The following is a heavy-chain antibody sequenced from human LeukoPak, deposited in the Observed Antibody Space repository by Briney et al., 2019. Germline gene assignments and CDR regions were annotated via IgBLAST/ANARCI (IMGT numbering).Heavy chain of an antibody. CDR3: ARDREMATAGFDY. CDR2: IIPIFDIA. V-gene: IGHV1-69*04. D-gene: IGHD5-24*01. Sequence: SVKVSCKASGDTFSSHSISWVRQAPGQGLEWMGRIIPIFDIANYAPKFQGRVTFTADKSTGTAYMELSSLRSEDTAVYYCARDREMATAGFDYWGQGTLVTVSS. J-gene: IGHJ4*02. CDR1: GDTFSSHS.